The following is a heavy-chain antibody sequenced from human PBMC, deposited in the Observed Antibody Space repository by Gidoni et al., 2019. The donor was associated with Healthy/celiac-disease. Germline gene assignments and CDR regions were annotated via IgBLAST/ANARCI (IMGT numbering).Heavy chain of an antibody. D-gene: IGHD6-13*01. J-gene: IGHJ5*02. CDR2: IDWDDDK. Sequence: QVTLRESGPALVKPTQTLTLTCTFSGFSLSTSGMCVSWIRQPPGKALEWLARIDWDDDKYYSTSLKTRLTISKDTSKNQVVLTMTNMDPVDTATYYCARDHSIAAAGYNWFDPWGQGTLVTVSS. CDR3: ARDHSIAAAGYNWFDP. CDR1: GFSLSTSGMC. V-gene: IGHV2-70*15.